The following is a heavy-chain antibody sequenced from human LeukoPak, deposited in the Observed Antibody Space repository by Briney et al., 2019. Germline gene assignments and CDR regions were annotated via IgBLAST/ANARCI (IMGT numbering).Heavy chain of an antibody. CDR2: ISSSSSYI. V-gene: IGHV3-21*01. Sequence: GGSLRLSCAASGFTFSSYSMNWVRQAPGKGLEWVSSISSSSSYIYYADSVKGRFTISRDNAKNSLYLQMNSLRAEDTAVYYCARATGADCSSTSCPRWGYYYYYYMDVWGKGTTVTVSS. CDR1: GFTFSSYS. J-gene: IGHJ6*03. D-gene: IGHD2-2*01. CDR3: ARATGADCSSTSCPRWGYYYYYYMDV.